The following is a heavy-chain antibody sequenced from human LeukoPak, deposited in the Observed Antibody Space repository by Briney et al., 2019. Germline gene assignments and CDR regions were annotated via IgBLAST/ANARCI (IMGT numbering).Heavy chain of an antibody. CDR1: GFTFSSYA. J-gene: IGHJ4*02. CDR3: TTGVLGYYDFWSGFDY. Sequence: GGSLRLSCAASGFTFSSYAMHWVRQAPGKGLEWVAVISYDGSNKYCAHSVKGRFTISRDNSKNTLYLQMNSPRAEDTAVYYCTTGVLGYYDFWSGFDYWGQGTRVTVSS. D-gene: IGHD3-3*01. CDR2: ISYDGSNK. V-gene: IGHV3-30*04.